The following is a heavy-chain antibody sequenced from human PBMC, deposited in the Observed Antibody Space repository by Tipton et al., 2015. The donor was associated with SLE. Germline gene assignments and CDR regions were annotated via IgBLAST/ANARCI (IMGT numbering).Heavy chain of an antibody. CDR3: ARDPQPPYSSSWDWGYYYGMDV. D-gene: IGHD6-13*01. V-gene: IGHV1-18*01. Sequence: QSGAEVKKPGASVKVSCKASGYTFTSYGISWVRQAPGQGLEWMGWISAYNGNTNYAQKRQGRVTMTTDTSTSTAYMELRSLRSDDTAVYYCARDPQPPYSSSWDWGYYYGMDVWGQGTTVTVSS. J-gene: IGHJ6*02. CDR2: ISAYNGNT. CDR1: GYTFTSYG.